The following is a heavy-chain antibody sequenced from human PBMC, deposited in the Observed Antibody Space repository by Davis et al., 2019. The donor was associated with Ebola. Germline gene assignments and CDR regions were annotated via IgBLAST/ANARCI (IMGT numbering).Heavy chain of an antibody. CDR3: AKESHDSSGYDIDL. J-gene: IGHJ2*01. CDR1: GFTFSSYA. V-gene: IGHV3-23*01. Sequence: GGFLRLSCAASGFTFSSYAMSWVRQAPGKGLEWVSAISGSGGSTYYADSVKGRFTISRDNSKNTLYLQMNSLRAEDTAVYYCAKESHDSSGYDIDLWGRGTLVTVSS. CDR2: ISGSGGST. D-gene: IGHD3-22*01.